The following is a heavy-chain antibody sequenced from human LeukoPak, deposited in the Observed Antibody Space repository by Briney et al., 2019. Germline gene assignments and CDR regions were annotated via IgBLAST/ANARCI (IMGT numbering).Heavy chain of an antibody. J-gene: IGHJ3*02. Sequence: GGSLRLSYAASGFTFSSYSMNWVRQAPGKGLEWVSSISSSSSYIYYADSLKGRFTISRDNSKNTLYLQMNSLRAEDTAVYYCASLGYSSTDAFDIWGQGTMVTVSS. V-gene: IGHV3-21*04. CDR3: ASLGYSSTDAFDI. CDR2: ISSSSSYI. CDR1: GFTFSSYS. D-gene: IGHD2-15*01.